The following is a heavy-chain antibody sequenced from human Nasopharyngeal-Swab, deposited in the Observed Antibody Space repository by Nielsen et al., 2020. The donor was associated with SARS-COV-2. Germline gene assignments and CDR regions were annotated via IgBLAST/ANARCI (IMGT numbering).Heavy chain of an antibody. CDR3: ARAERGRIVVVITSFYYYYMDV. J-gene: IGHJ6*03. V-gene: IGHV1-8*01. Sequence: ASVKVSCKASGYTFTSYDINWARQATGQGLERMGWMNPNSGTTGYAQKFQGRVNMTRNTSISTACMELSSLRSEDTAVYYCARAERGRIVVVITSFYYYYMDVWGKGTTVTVSS. D-gene: IGHD3-22*01. CDR1: GYTFTSYD. CDR2: MNPNSGTT.